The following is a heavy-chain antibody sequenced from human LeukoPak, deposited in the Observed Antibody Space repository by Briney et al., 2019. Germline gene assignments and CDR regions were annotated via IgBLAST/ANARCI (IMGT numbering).Heavy chain of an antibody. CDR2: IYYSGST. CDR1: GGSISSYY. CDR3: AREYSSSSYYYMDV. D-gene: IGHD6-6*01. J-gene: IGHJ6*03. Sequence: SETLSLTCTVSGGSISSYYWSWLRQPPGKGLEWIGYIYYSGSTNYNPSLKSRVTISVDTSKNQFSPKLSSVTAADTAVYYCAREYSSSSYYYMDVWGKGTTVTVSS. V-gene: IGHV4-59*01.